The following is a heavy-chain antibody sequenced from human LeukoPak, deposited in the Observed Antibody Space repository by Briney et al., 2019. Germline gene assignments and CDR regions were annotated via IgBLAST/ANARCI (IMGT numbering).Heavy chain of an antibody. CDR1: GGSFSGYY. V-gene: IGHV4-34*01. CDR3: ARGGVRYSSSSWFPNNWFDP. J-gene: IGHJ5*02. D-gene: IGHD6-6*01. Sequence: SETLSLTCAVYGGSFSGYYWSWIRQPPGKGLEWIGEINHSGSTNYNPSLKSRVTISVDASKNQFSLRLSSVTAADTAVYYCARGGVRYSSSSWFPNNWFDPWGQGTLVTVSS. CDR2: INHSGST.